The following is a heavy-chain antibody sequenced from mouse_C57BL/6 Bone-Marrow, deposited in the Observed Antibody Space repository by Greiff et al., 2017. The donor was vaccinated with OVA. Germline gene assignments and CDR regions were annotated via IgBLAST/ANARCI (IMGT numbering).Heavy chain of an antibody. CDR2: ISDGGSYT. J-gene: IGHJ3*01. CDR3: ARDPHYDYDGGFAY. Sequence: EVQRVESGGGLVKPGGSLKLSCAASGFTFSSYAMSWVRQTPEKRLEWVATISDGGSYTYYPDNVKGRFTISRDNAKNNLYLQMSHLKSEDTAMYYCARDPHYDYDGGFAYWGQGTLVTVSA. CDR1: GFTFSSYA. D-gene: IGHD2-4*01. V-gene: IGHV5-4*01.